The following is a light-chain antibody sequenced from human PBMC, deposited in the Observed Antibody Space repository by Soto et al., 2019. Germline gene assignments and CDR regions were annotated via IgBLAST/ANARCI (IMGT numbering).Light chain of an antibody. V-gene: IGLV1-40*01. CDR1: SSNIGAGYD. J-gene: IGLJ1*01. Sequence: QSVLTQPPSVSGAPGQRVTISCTGSSSNIGAGYDVHWYQQLPGTDPKLLIYGNSNRPSGLPDRFSGYKSGTSPSLAITGLRCGDEPDYYSQSYGSGLTYVFGTGTKVTVL. CDR3: QSYGSGLTYV. CDR2: GNS.